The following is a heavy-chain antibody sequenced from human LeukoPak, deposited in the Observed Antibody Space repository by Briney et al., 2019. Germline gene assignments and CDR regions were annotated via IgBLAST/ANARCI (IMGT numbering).Heavy chain of an antibody. D-gene: IGHD2-21*02. CDR3: ARGGVVTADLDY. Sequence: SETLSLTCTVSGGSISSYYWSWIRQPLGKGLEWIGYIYYSGSTNYNPSLKSRVTISVDTSKNQFSLKLSSVTAADTAVYYCARGGVVTADLDYWGQGTLVTVSS. CDR2: IYYSGST. J-gene: IGHJ4*02. CDR1: GGSISSYY. V-gene: IGHV4-59*01.